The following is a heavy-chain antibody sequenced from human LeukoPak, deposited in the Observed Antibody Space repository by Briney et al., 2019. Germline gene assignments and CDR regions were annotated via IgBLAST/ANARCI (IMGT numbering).Heavy chain of an antibody. D-gene: IGHD2-2*01. Sequence: GASVNVSCKASGGTFSSYAISWVRQAPGQGLEWMGGIIPIFGTANYAQKFQGRVTITADESTSTAYMELSSLRSEDTAVYYCARSLYCSSTSCYEYYFDYWGQGTLVTVSS. J-gene: IGHJ4*02. CDR1: GGTFSSYA. V-gene: IGHV1-69*13. CDR2: IIPIFGTA. CDR3: ARSLYCSSTSCYEYYFDY.